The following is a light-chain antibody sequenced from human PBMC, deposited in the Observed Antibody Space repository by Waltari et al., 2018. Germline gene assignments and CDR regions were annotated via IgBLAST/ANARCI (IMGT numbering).Light chain of an antibody. V-gene: IGKV3-20*01. Sequence: VLTQSPGTLSLSPGERATLSCRASQSLTKRYLAWYQQKPGQAPRLLIYGASSRAAGIPDRFIGSGSATDFTLTISSLEPEDFAVYYCQQYGSSVLYTFGQGTKLEIK. CDR2: GAS. CDR3: QQYGSSVLYT. CDR1: QSLTKRY. J-gene: IGKJ2*01.